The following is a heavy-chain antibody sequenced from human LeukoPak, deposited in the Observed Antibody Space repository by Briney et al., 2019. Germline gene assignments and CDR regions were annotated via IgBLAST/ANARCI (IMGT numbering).Heavy chain of an antibody. D-gene: IGHD3-10*01. Sequence: PSETLSLTCTVSGGSISSYYWSWIRQPPGKGLEWIGYIYYSGSTNYNPSLKSRVTISVDTSKNQFSLKLSSVTAADTAVYYCARNVLLWFGELNWFDPWGQGTLVTVSS. CDR3: ARNVLLWFGELNWFDP. V-gene: IGHV4-59*01. CDR2: IYYSGST. CDR1: GGSISSYY. J-gene: IGHJ5*02.